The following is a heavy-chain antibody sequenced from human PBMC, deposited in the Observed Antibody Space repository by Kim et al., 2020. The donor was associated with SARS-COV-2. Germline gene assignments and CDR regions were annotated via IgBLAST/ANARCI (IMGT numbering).Heavy chain of an antibody. D-gene: IGHD3-10*02. J-gene: IGHJ4*02. Sequence: ASVKVSCKASGYTFTSYAMNWVRQAPGQGLEWMGWINTNTGNPTYAQGFTGRFVFSLDTSVSTAYLQISSLKAEDTAVYYCARDNGYVRGVVRENFDYWGQGTLVTVSS. CDR3: ARDNGYVRGVVRENFDY. CDR2: INTNTGNP. V-gene: IGHV7-4-1*02. CDR1: GYTFTSYA.